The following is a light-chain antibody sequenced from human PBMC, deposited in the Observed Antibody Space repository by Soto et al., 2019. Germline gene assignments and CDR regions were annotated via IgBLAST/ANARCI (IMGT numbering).Light chain of an antibody. J-gene: IGKJ1*01. CDR1: ESVKSW. CDR3: QHMRT. V-gene: IGKV1-5*03. Sequence: DIQMTQSPSTLSASIGDRVTITCRASESVKSWLAWYQQKAGKAPKFLIYKASTLESGVPSRFSGSGFGTEFSLTISSLQPDDFGSYYCQHMRTFGQGTKVDIK. CDR2: KAS.